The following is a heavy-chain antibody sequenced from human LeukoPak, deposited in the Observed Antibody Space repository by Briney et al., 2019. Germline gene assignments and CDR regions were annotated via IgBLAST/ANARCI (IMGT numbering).Heavy chain of an antibody. D-gene: IGHD6-6*01. CDR2: ISGSGGNT. CDR1: GFTFNTYG. Sequence: GGSLRLSCAASGFTFNTYGMSWVRQAPGKGLEWVSGISGSGGNTYYADSVKGRFTISRDNSKNTLYLQMNSLRAEDTAVYYCARVAGQLDYWGQGTLVTVSS. CDR3: ARVAGQLDY. J-gene: IGHJ4*02. V-gene: IGHV3-23*01.